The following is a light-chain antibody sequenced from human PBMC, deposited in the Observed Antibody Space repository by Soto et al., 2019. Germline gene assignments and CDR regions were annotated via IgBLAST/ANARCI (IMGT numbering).Light chain of an antibody. CDR3: QQTYSSPRT. CDR1: QSIRRS. CDR2: AAS. Sequence: DIQMTQSPSTLSASVGDRVTITCRASQSIRRSLNWYQQKPGKAPNLLIYAASSLQTGVPSRFTGSGSGTDFTLTISNLQPEDFAVYYCQQTYSSPRTFGQWTKVDIK. J-gene: IGKJ1*01. V-gene: IGKV1-39*01.